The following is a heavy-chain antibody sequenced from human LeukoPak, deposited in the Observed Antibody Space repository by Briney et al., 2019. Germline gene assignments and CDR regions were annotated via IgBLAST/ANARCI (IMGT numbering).Heavy chain of an antibody. Sequence: GGSLRLSCAASGFTFSSYSMSWVRQAPGKGLEWVSVIYSSGSTYYADSVKDRFTISRDISKSTLYLQMNSLRAEDTAIYYCATSPRSNPFDYWGQGTLVTVSS. CDR1: GFTFSSYS. CDR2: IYSSGST. V-gene: IGHV3-66*01. D-gene: IGHD1/OR15-1a*01. J-gene: IGHJ4*02. CDR3: ATSPRSNPFDY.